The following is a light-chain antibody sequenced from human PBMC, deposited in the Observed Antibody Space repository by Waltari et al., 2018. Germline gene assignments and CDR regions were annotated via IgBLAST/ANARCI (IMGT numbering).Light chain of an antibody. CDR2: KAS. J-gene: IGKJ4*01. V-gene: IGKV1-5*03. CDR1: QSISSW. CDR3: QQYNGYSGT. Sequence: DIQMTQSPSALSASVGDRVMITCRASQSISSWLAWYQQKAGKAPKLLIYKASTLPSGVPSRFSGSGSGTEFTLPISSLQPDDSATYYCQQYNGYSGTFGGGTKVEI.